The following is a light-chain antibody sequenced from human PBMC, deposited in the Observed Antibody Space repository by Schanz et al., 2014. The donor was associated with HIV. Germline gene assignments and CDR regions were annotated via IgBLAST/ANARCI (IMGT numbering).Light chain of an antibody. CDR2: RAS. V-gene: IGKV1-5*03. CDR3: LQDYSCWWT. Sequence: DIQITQSPSTLSASIGDRVTLTCRASQSIGTWLACYQQKPGRAPKVLIYRASTLQPGVPSRFSGTGSRTEFTLTISTLQPDDFAAYYCLQDYSCWWTFGHGTTVEVK. CDR1: QSIGTW. J-gene: IGKJ1*01.